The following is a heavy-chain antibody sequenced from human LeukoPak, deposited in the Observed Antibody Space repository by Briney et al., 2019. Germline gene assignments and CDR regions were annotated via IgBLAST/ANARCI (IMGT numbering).Heavy chain of an antibody. V-gene: IGHV3-30*18. J-gene: IGHJ6*02. CDR2: ISYDGSNK. CDR1: GFTFSSYG. CDR3: AKDLYYYDSSGYYFRYYYYGMDV. D-gene: IGHD3-22*01. Sequence: GGSLRLSCAASGFTFSSYGMHWVRQAPGKGLEWVAVISYDGSNKYYADSVKGRFTISRDNSKNTLYLQMNSPRAEDTAVYYCAKDLYYYDSSGYYFRYYYYGMDVWGQGTTVTVSS.